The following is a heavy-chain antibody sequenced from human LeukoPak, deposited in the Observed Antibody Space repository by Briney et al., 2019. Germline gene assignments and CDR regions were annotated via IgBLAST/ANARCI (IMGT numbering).Heavy chain of an antibody. CDR3: AKRFCSATRCFHFDY. D-gene: IGHD2-2*01. Sequence: GGSLRLSCAASGLTFAGYDMSWVRQAPGKGLEWVSTISASGDNTYYAGSVKGRFTISKDNSKNTLYLQMDSLRAEDTAVYYCAKRFCSATRCFHFDYWGQGTLVTVSS. CDR1: GLTFAGYD. V-gene: IGHV3-23*01. J-gene: IGHJ4*02. CDR2: ISASGDNT.